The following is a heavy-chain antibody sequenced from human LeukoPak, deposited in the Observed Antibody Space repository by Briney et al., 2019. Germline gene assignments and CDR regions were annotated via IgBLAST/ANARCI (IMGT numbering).Heavy chain of an antibody. D-gene: IGHD3-22*01. Sequence: GGSLRLSCAASGLSFSSHGMHWVRQAPGKGLEWVAVIWYDGSNIYYADSVKGRFTISRDNSKNTLYLQMNSLRAEDTALYYCARARNDYDSNGFSVLDYWGQGTLVAVSS. J-gene: IGHJ4*02. V-gene: IGHV3-33*01. CDR3: ARARNDYDSNGFSVLDY. CDR1: GLSFSSHG. CDR2: IWYDGSNI.